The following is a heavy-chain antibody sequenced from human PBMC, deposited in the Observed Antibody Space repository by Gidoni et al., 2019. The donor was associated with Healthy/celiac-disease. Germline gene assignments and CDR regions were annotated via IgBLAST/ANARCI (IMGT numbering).Heavy chain of an antibody. V-gene: IGHV3-30-3*01. CDR2: ISYDGSNK. CDR1: GFTFSSYA. Sequence: QVQLVESGGGVVQPGWSLRLSCAASGFTFSSYAMHWVRQAPGKGLEWVAVISYDGSNKYYADSVKGRFTISRDNSKNTLYLQMNSLRAEDTAVYYCASLAAADAFDIWGQGTMVTVSS. CDR3: ASLAAADAFDI. D-gene: IGHD6-13*01. J-gene: IGHJ3*02.